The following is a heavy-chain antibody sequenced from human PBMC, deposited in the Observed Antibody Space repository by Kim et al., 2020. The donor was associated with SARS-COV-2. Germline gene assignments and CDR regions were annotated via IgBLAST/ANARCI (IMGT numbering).Heavy chain of an antibody. CDR3: ARGIRGKDDFWSGYYSLRICWFDP. J-gene: IGHJ5*02. CDR2: INHSGST. Sequence: SETLSLTCAVYGGSFSGYYWSWIRQPPGKGLEWIGEINHSGSTNYNPSLKSRVTISVDTSKNQFSLKLSSVTAADTAVYYCARGIRGKDDFWSGYYSLRICWFDPWGQGTLVTVSS. CDR1: GGSFSGYY. V-gene: IGHV4-34*01. D-gene: IGHD3-3*01.